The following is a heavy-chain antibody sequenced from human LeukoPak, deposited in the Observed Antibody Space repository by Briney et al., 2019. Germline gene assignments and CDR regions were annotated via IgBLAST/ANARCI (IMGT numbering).Heavy chain of an antibody. Sequence: GGSLRLSCAASGFNFSSYWMSWVRQAPGRGLEGVANIKQDGSEKYYVDSVKGRFTISRDNAKNSLYLQMNSLRAEDTAVYYCAREVGSPTAFDIWGQGTMVTVSS. CDR1: GFNFSSYW. CDR3: AREVGSPTAFDI. D-gene: IGHD5-12*01. CDR2: IKQDGSEK. V-gene: IGHV3-7*01. J-gene: IGHJ3*02.